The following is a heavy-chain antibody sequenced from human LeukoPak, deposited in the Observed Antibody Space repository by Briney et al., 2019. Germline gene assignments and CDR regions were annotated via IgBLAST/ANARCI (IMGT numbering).Heavy chain of an antibody. CDR3: ARDDYGDSNWFDP. J-gene: IGHJ5*02. D-gene: IGHD4-17*01. Sequence: SSETLSLTCTVSGGSISSTSYYWNWIRQPPGKGLEWIGCIYYSGTTYYNPSLKSRVTISVDTSKNQLSLRVSSVTAADTAVYYCARDDYGDSNWFDPWGQGTLVTVSS. CDR1: GGSISSTSYY. CDR2: IYYSGTT. V-gene: IGHV4-39*02.